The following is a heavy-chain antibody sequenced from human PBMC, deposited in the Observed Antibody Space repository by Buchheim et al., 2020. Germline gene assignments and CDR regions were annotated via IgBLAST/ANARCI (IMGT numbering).Heavy chain of an antibody. CDR2: INHSGST. Sequence: QVQLQQWGAGLLKPSETLSLTCAVYGGSFSGYYWSWIRQPPGKGLEWIGEINHSGSTNYNPSLKSRVTISVDMSKNQFSLKLSSVTAADTAVYYCARKDYIWGSYRVRQAAFDIWGQGT. CDR3: ARKDYIWGSYRVRQAAFDI. D-gene: IGHD3-16*02. J-gene: IGHJ3*02. V-gene: IGHV4-34*01. CDR1: GGSFSGYY.